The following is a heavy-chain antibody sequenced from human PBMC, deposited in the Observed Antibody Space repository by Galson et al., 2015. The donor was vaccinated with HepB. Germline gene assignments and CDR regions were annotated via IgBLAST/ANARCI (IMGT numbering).Heavy chain of an antibody. CDR3: ARGGYSGYDYLAFDN. V-gene: IGHV4-61*01. Sequence: ETLSLNCTVSGGSVSSGSYYWSWIRQPPGKGLEWIGYIYYSGSTNYKPSLKSRVTIAVDSSKNQFSLKLSSVTAAGTAVYCCARGGYSGYDYLAFDNWGQGTMLPVSS. CDR1: GGSVSSGSYY. CDR2: IYYSGST. J-gene: IGHJ3*02. D-gene: IGHD5-12*01.